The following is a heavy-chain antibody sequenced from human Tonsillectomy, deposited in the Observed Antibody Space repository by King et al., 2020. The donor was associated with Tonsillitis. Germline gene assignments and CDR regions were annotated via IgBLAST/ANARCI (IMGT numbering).Heavy chain of an antibody. CDR1: GYSFTSYW. Sequence: VQLVESGAEVKKPGESLKISCKGSGYSFTSYWIGWVRQMPGKGLEWMGIIYPGDSDTRDSPSFQGQVTISADKSISTAYLQWSSLKASDTAMYYCARKRGLAAAIPNWFDPWGQGTLGTVSS. V-gene: IGHV5-51*01. J-gene: IGHJ5*02. D-gene: IGHD2-2*01. CDR3: ARKRGLAAAIPNWFDP. CDR2: IYPGDSDT.